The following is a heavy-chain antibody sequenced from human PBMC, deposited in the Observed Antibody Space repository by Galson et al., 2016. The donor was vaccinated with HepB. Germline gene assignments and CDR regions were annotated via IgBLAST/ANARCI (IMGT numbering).Heavy chain of an antibody. CDR2: ISGSGDYT. J-gene: IGHJ4*02. CDR3: AKDGGYCSDATCYYRNS. CDR1: GFTFNSYA. D-gene: IGHD2-15*01. Sequence: SLRLSCAASGFTFNSYAITWVRQAPGKGLEWVSAISGSGDYTYHTESVKGRLITSRDNSKNALYLQLNSLRAEDTAVYYCAKDGGYCSDATCYYRNSWGQGTLVTVSS. V-gene: IGHV3-23*01.